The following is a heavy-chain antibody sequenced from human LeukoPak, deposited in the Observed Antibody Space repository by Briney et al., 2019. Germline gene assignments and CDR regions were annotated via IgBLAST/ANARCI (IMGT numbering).Heavy chain of an antibody. J-gene: IGHJ6*02. Sequence: PGGSLRLSCAASGFTFSSYSMNWVRQAPGKGLEWVSYISSSSSIIYYADSVKGRFTISRDNAKNSLYLQMNSLRAEDTAVYYCVRDEPVTTLVSYYYYGMDVWGQGTTVTVSS. D-gene: IGHD4-23*01. CDR2: ISSSSSII. CDR3: VRDEPVTTLVSYYYYGMDV. CDR1: GFTFSSYS. V-gene: IGHV3-48*04.